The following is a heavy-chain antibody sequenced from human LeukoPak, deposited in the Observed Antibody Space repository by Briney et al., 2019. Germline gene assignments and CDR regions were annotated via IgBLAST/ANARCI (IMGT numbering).Heavy chain of an antibody. CDR1: GFTFSSYA. D-gene: IGHD3-9*01. Sequence: GGSLRLSCAASGFTFSSYAMSWVRQTPGKGLEWVSAISGSGGSTYYADSVKGRFTISRDNSKNTLYLQMNSLRAEDTAVYYCAKVPDILTGFDYWGQGTLVTVSS. CDR2: ISGSGGST. V-gene: IGHV3-23*01. CDR3: AKVPDILTGFDY. J-gene: IGHJ4*02.